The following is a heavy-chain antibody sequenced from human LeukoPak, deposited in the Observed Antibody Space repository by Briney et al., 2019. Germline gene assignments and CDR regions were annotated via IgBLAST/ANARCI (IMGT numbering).Heavy chain of an antibody. CDR1: GFTFSSYW. CDR3: ARDWGDCSGGSCYFGY. V-gene: IGHV3-7*01. Sequence: GGSLRLSCAASGFTFSSYWMTWVRQAPGKGLEWVANIKQDGSKKYYVDSVTGRFTISRDNAKDSLYLQMNSLRAEDTAVYYCARDWGDCSGGSCYFGYWGQGTLVTVSS. CDR2: IKQDGSKK. D-gene: IGHD2-15*01. J-gene: IGHJ4*02.